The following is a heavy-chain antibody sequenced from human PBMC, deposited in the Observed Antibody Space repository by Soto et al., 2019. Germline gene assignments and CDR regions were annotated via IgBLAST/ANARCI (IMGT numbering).Heavy chain of an antibody. CDR3: ARHSFGSGYLHTPFDY. V-gene: IGHV4-39*01. Sequence: SETQSVTCTVSGGSISSSSYYWGWIRQPPGKGLEWIGSIYYSGSTYYNPSLKSRVTISVDTSKNQFSLKLSSVTAADMAVYYCARHSFGSGYLHTPFDYWGQGTLVTVSS. CDR2: IYYSGST. CDR1: GGSISSSSYY. J-gene: IGHJ4*02. D-gene: IGHD3-22*01.